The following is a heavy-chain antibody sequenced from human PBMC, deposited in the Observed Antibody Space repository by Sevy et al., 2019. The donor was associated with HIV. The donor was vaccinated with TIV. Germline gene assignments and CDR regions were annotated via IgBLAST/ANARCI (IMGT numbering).Heavy chain of an antibody. Sequence: GGSLRLSCAASGFTFSTYGMHWVRQAPGKGLEWVAVASSDGSYTSYADSVKGRFTISRDNSRNTLYLQINNLRAGDTAVYYCARDGGYSPYWDIAYWGQGILLTVSS. V-gene: IGHV3-30*03. CDR1: GFTFSTYG. CDR3: ARDGGYSPYWDIAY. D-gene: IGHD2-2*02. J-gene: IGHJ4*02. CDR2: ASSDGSYT.